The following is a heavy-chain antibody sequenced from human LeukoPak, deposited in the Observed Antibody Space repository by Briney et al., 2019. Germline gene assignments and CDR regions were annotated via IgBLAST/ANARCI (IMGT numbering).Heavy chain of an antibody. V-gene: IGHV3-21*01. J-gene: IGHJ3*02. CDR1: GFTFDDYA. CDR3: ARVSFMPSGSPVDAFDI. D-gene: IGHD1-26*01. CDR2: ISSSSSYI. Sequence: GGSLRLSCAASGFTFDDYAMNWVRQAPGKGLEWVSSISSSSSYIYYADSVKGRFTISRDNAKNSLYLQMNSLRAEDTAVYYCARVSFMPSGSPVDAFDIWGQGTMVTVSS.